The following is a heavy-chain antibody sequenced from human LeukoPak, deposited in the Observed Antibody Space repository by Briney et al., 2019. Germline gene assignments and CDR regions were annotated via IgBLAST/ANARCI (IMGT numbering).Heavy chain of an antibody. CDR1: GFTFSDYG. CDR2: IRYDGTIT. J-gene: IGHJ3*02. Sequence: GGSLRLSCAASGFTFSDYGMHWVRQAPGKGLEWVAFIRYDGTITYYRDSVKGRFTVSRDSAKSTLYLVMNSLTPEDTALYYCAKDQRTLTPLNAFDIWGQGTMVTVSS. V-gene: IGHV3-30*02. D-gene: IGHD4-17*01. CDR3: AKDQRTLTPLNAFDI.